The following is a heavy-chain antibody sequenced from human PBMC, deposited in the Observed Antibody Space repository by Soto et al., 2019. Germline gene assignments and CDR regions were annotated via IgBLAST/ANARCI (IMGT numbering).Heavy chain of an antibody. V-gene: IGHV1-69*13. CDR1: GGLFSSYP. CDR3: ARGGSGYTWFNEF. Sequence: ASVKVSCKASGGLFSSYPISWVRQVPGQGLEWMGGIIPVFHTAYYTQRFQGRVTITADESTNTAYMELSSLRSEDTAIYYCARGGSGYTWFNEFWGQGTLVTVSS. D-gene: IGHD3-22*01. J-gene: IGHJ4*02. CDR2: IIPVFHTA.